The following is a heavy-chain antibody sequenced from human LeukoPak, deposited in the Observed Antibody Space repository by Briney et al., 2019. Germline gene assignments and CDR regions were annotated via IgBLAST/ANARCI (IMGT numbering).Heavy chain of an antibody. CDR2: ISAYNGNT. D-gene: IGHD3-10*01. CDR3: ARAGAVLLWFGENHWFDP. V-gene: IGHV1-18*01. Sequence: GASVKVSCKASGYTFTSYGISWVRQAPGQGLEWMGWISAYNGNTNYAQKFQGRVTMTRNTSISTAYMELSSLRSEDTAVYYCARAGAVLLWFGENHWFDPWGQGTLVTVSS. J-gene: IGHJ5*02. CDR1: GYTFTSYG.